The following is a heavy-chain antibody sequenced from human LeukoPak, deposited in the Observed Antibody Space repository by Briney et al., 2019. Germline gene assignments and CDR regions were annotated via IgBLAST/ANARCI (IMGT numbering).Heavy chain of an antibody. Sequence: SVKVSCKASGGTFSSYAISWVRQAPGQGLEWMGRIIPILGIANYAQKFQGRVTITADKSTSTAYMELSSLRSEDTAVYYCARDLVVVVAATGAYYYYGIDVWGQGTTVTVSS. CDR1: GGTFSSYA. J-gene: IGHJ6*02. CDR2: IIPILGIA. D-gene: IGHD2-15*01. V-gene: IGHV1-69*04. CDR3: ARDLVVVVAATGAYYYYGIDV.